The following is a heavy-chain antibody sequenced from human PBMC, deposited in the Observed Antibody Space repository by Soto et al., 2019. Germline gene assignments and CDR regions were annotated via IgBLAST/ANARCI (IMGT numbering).Heavy chain of an antibody. Sequence: QVQLVQSGAEVKKPGSSVKVSCKASVGTFSSYAISWVRQAPGQGLEWMGGIIPIFGTANYAQKFQGRVTITADESTSTAYMELSSLRSEDTAVYYCARRDKVAGTVGYYYYGMDVWGQGTTVTVSS. J-gene: IGHJ6*02. CDR1: VGTFSSYA. CDR3: ARRDKVAGTVGYYYYGMDV. V-gene: IGHV1-69*01. D-gene: IGHD1-26*01. CDR2: IIPIFGTA.